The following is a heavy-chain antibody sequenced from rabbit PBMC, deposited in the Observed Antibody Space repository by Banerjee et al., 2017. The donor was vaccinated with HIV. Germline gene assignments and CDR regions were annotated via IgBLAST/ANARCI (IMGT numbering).Heavy chain of an antibody. Sequence: QEQLEESGGGLVKPEGSLTLTCKASGLSFSSYGVSWVRQAQGKGLEWIGYIDPVFGSTYYASWVNGRFTISSHNAQNTLYLQLNSLTAADTATYFCVRVQYASSSGYPDWLDPWGQGTLVTVS. CDR1: GLSFSSYG. J-gene: IGHJ5*01. D-gene: IGHD1-1*01. CDR2: IDPVFGST. CDR3: VRVQYASSSGYPDWLDP. V-gene: IGHV1S47*01.